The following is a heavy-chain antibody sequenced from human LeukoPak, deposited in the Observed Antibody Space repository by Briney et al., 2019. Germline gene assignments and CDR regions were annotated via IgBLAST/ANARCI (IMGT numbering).Heavy chain of an antibody. CDR1: GFTFSSYS. CDR2: ISSSSTI. CDR3: ARAGSYGALNQGY. V-gene: IGHV3-48*01. Sequence: GGSLRLSCAASGFTFSSYSMNWVRQAPGKGLEWVSYISSSSTIYYADSVKGRFTISRDNANNSLYLQMNSLRAEDTAVYYCARAGSYGALNQGYWGQGTLVTVSS. J-gene: IGHJ4*02. D-gene: IGHD3-10*01.